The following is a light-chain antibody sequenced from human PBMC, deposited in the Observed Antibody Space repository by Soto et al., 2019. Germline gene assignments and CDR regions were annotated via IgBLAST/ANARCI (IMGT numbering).Light chain of an antibody. J-gene: IGKJ1*01. V-gene: IGKV3-20*01. CDR3: QQYGRSPRT. Sequence: EIVLTQSPGTLSLSPGERATLSCRASQSVSSSYLAWYQQKPGQAPRLLIHGASSRATGIPDRFSGRGSGTDFTLTISRLEPEDFAVYYCQQYGRSPRTFGQGTKVEIK. CDR1: QSVSSSY. CDR2: GAS.